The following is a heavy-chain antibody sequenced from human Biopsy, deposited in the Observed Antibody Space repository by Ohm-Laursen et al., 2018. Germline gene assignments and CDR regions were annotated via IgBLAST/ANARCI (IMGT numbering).Heavy chain of an antibody. J-gene: IGHJ5*02. CDR3: TRGGYYYDSLAYYYWFDP. CDR1: GDSFTSYA. CDR2: INAKTGDT. D-gene: IGHD3-22*01. Sequence: SSVKVSCKTSGDSFTSYAIGWVRQAPGQGLGWMGRINAKTGDTNYAQKFQGRVTMTRDTSISTAYVDLSSLRSDDTAVYYCTRGGYYYDSLAYYYWFDPWGQGTLVTVSS. V-gene: IGHV1-2*06.